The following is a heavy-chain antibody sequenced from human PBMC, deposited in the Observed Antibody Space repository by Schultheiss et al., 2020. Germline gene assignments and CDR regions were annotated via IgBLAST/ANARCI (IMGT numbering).Heavy chain of an antibody. J-gene: IGHJ4*02. CDR2: IRSKANSYAT. CDR1: GFTFSGSA. D-gene: IGHD6-6*01. Sequence: GGSLRLSCAASGFTFSGSAMHWVRQASGKGLEWVGRIRSKANSYATAYAASVKGRFTISRDDSKNTAYLQMNSLRPEDAAVYYCATGSSVANFDHWGQGTLVTVSS. CDR3: ATGSSVANFDH. V-gene: IGHV3-73*01.